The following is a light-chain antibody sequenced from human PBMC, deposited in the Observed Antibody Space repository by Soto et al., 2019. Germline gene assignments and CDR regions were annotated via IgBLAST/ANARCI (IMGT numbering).Light chain of an antibody. J-gene: IGLJ1*01. CDR3: SSYAGSNNLV. CDR2: EVS. CDR1: SSAVGGYNY. V-gene: IGLV2-8*01. Sequence: QSVLTQPPSASGSPWQSVTISCTGTSSAVGGYNYVSWYQQHPGKAPNLMIYEVSKRPSGVPDRFSGSKSGNTASLTVSGLQAEDEADYYCSSYAGSNNLVFGTGNKVTVL.